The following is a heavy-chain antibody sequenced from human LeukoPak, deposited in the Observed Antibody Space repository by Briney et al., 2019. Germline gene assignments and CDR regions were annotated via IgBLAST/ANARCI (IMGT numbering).Heavy chain of an antibody. J-gene: IGHJ5*02. Sequence: GGSLRLSCAASGFTFSSYAMHWVRQAPGKGLEWVAVISYDGSNKYYADSVKGRFTISRDNSENTLYLQMNSLRAEDTAVYYCARDRMQLWESNWFDPWGQGTLVTVSS. CDR1: GFTFSSYA. D-gene: IGHD5-18*01. CDR2: ISYDGSNK. CDR3: ARDRMQLWESNWFDP. V-gene: IGHV3-30*04.